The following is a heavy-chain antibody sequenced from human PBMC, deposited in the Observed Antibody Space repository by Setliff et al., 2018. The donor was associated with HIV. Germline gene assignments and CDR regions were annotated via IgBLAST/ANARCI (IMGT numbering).Heavy chain of an antibody. CDR1: GGSVSSTTYF. CDR3: ARHGAYEAYYDYMDV. Sequence: SETLSLTCTVSGGSVSSTTYFWGWIRQAPGKGLQWIGSLYYSGSTYYNPSLKSRVTISVDTSKNHFSLKLSSVTAADTAVYYCARHGAYEAYYDYMDVWGKGTTVTVSS. V-gene: IGHV4-39*01. J-gene: IGHJ6*03. CDR2: LYYSGST. D-gene: IGHD5-12*01.